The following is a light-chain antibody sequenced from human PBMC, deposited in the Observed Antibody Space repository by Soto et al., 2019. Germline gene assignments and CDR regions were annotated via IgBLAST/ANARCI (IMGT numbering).Light chain of an antibody. Sequence: QSVLTQPPSVSAAPGQKVTISCSGSSSNIGNNYVSWYQQLPGTAPKLLIYDNNKRPSGIPDRFSGSKSGTSATLGITGLQTGDEADYYCGTWDSSLTPGEVFGGGTKLTVL. V-gene: IGLV1-51*01. CDR3: GTWDSSLTPGEV. CDR2: DNN. J-gene: IGLJ2*01. CDR1: SSNIGNNY.